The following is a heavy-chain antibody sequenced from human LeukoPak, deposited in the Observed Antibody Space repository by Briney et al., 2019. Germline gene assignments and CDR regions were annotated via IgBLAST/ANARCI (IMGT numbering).Heavy chain of an antibody. V-gene: IGHV1-2*02. CDR2: IKPNSVGT. Sequence: ASVKVSCKASGYTFTGYYMHWVRQAPGEGLEWMGWIKPNSVGTNYAQKFQGRVTMTRDTSISTAYMELSRLRSDDTAVYYCAKDRGIAAAGIRNWFDPWGQGPLVTVSS. CDR3: AKDRGIAAAGIRNWFDP. CDR1: GYTFTGYY. D-gene: IGHD6-13*01. J-gene: IGHJ5*02.